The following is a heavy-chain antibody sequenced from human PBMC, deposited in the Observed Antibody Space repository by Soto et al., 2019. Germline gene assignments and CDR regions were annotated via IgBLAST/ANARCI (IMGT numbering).Heavy chain of an antibody. CDR1: GYTFTSYD. CDR3: ARGESSCWYLYYYYYYGMDV. CDR2: MNPNSGNT. D-gene: IGHD6-13*01. Sequence: QVQLVQSGAEVKKPGASVKVSCKASGYTFTSYDINWVRQATGQGLEWMGWMNPNSGNTGYAQKFPGRVTMTRTTSXXTXYXSLSSLRSEDTAVYYCARGESSCWYLYYYYYYGMDVWGQGTTVTVSS. V-gene: IGHV1-8*01. J-gene: IGHJ6*02.